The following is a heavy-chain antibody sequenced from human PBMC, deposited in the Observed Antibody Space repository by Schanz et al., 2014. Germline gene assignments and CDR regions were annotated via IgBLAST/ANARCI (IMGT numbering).Heavy chain of an antibody. CDR2: ISNNGDST. J-gene: IGHJ4*02. CDR3: ARIGGSVFDY. CDR1: GFTFSTFA. V-gene: IGHV3-64*04. D-gene: IGHD3-10*01. Sequence: PGGSLRLSCSASGFTFSTFAMHWVRQAPGKGLEYISAISNNGDSTYYADSVKGRFTISRDNAKNSLFLQMNSLRAEDTAVYYCARIGGSVFDYWAQGTLVTVSS.